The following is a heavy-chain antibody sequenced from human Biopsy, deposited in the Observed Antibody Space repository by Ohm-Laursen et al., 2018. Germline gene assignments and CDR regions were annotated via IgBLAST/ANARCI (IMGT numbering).Heavy chain of an antibody. Sequence: SQTLSLTCTVSGDSVTTYYWSWIRQPPGKGLEWIGPIYYSVMSNYNPSLQRRVSISVDTYRNQVSLTLSSVTAADTAVCYCARDSGILNYGNFKYYHYYGMDVWGQGTKVTVSS. V-gene: IGHV4-59*02. CDR2: IYYSVMS. CDR1: GDSVTTYY. D-gene: IGHD4-11*01. J-gene: IGHJ6*02. CDR3: ARDSGILNYGNFKYYHYYGMDV.